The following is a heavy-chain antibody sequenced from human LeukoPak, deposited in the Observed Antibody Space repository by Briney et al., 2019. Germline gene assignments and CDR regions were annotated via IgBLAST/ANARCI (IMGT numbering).Heavy chain of an antibody. V-gene: IGHV3-53*01. CDR3: AKDLYSPYYYGVDV. Sequence: GGSLRLSCAASGFTVSSNYMNWVRQAPGKGLEWVSVIYSGGSTYYADSVKGRFTISRDNSKNTLYLQMNSLRAEDTAVYYCAKDLYSPYYYGVDVWGQGTTVTVSS. D-gene: IGHD2-8*01. J-gene: IGHJ6*02. CDR1: GFTVSSNY. CDR2: IYSGGST.